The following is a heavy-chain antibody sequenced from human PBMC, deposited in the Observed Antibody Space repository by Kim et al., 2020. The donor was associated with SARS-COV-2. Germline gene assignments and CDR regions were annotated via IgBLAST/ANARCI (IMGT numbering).Heavy chain of an antibody. CDR3: ARYPWGAVPGADAFDI. CDR1: GGSINTYY. Sequence: SETLSLTCTVSGGSINTYYWTWIRQPPGKGLEWIGYISYSGSSTYNPSLKSRVTISVDKSKNRLSLRLASVTTADTAIYYCARYPWGAVPGADAFDIWGQGTLVTVSS. V-gene: IGHV4-59*01. D-gene: IGHD6-19*01. J-gene: IGHJ3*02. CDR2: ISYSGSS.